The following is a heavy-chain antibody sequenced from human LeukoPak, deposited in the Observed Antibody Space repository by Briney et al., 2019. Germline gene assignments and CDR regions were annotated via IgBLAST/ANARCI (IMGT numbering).Heavy chain of an antibody. CDR3: ARAIERFGESPDAFDI. D-gene: IGHD3-10*01. V-gene: IGHV1-46*01. CDR1: GYTYTTYY. Sequence: GASVKVSCKASGYTYTTYYIHWVRQAPGQGLEWMGIINPSGGGTSYAQKFQGRVTMTRDTSTSTVYMELSSLRSGDTAVYYCARAIERFGESPDAFDIWGQGTMVTVSS. CDR2: INPSGGGT. J-gene: IGHJ3*02.